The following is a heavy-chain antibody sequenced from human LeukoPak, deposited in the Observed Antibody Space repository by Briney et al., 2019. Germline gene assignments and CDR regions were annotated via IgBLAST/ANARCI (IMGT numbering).Heavy chain of an antibody. J-gene: IGHJ4*02. Sequence: GASVKVSCKASGYTFTGYYMHWVRQAPGQGLEWMGWINPNSGGTNYAQKFQGRVTMTRDTSISTAYMELSRLRSDDTAVYYCARVPQYDYGYYFDYWGQGTLVTVSS. CDR1: GYTFTGYY. CDR3: ARVPQYDYGYYFDY. CDR2: INPNSGGT. V-gene: IGHV1-2*02. D-gene: IGHD4-17*01.